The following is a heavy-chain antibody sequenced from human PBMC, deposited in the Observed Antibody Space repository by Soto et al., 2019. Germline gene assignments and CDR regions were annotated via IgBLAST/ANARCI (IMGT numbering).Heavy chain of an antibody. CDR1: GFTFSTYA. CDR2: ITYDGGNQ. CDR3: VRDSGYCRGGICYFHFDY. Sequence: GGSLRLSCAASGFTFSTYAMHWVRRAPGKGLEWVALITYDGGNQYYADSVKGRFTISRDNSKNTLYLHMNSLRAEDTAVFYCVRDSGYCRGGICYFHFDYCGQGTLVTVSS. V-gene: IGHV3-30-3*01. J-gene: IGHJ4*02. D-gene: IGHD2-15*01.